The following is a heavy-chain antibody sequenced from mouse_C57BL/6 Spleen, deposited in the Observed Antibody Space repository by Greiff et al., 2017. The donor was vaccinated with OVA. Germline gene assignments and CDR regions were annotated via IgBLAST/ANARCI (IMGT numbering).Heavy chain of an antibody. Sequence: QVQLKESGPGLVQPSQSLSITCTVSGFSLTSYGVHWVRQSPGKGLEWLGVIWRGGSTDYNAAFMSRLSITKDNSKSQVFFKMNSLQADDTAIYYCAKNGNYVGYYAMDYWGQGTSVTVSS. CDR3: AKNGNYVGYYAMDY. J-gene: IGHJ4*01. D-gene: IGHD2-1*01. CDR1: GFSLTSYG. CDR2: IWRGGST. V-gene: IGHV2-5*01.